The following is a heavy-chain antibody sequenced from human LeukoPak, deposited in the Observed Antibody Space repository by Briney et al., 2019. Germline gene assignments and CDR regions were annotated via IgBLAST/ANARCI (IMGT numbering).Heavy chain of an antibody. CDR3: VVLDY. CDR1: GFTFTNYA. Sequence: GGSLRLSCAASGFTFTNYAMSWVRQAPGKGLEWVSVIYTNGNAYYADSVQGRFTISRDSSKNTLYLQMNSLRTEDTAVYYCVVLDYWGQGTLVTVSS. D-gene: IGHD2-15*01. V-gene: IGHV3-23*05. J-gene: IGHJ4*02. CDR2: IYTNGNA.